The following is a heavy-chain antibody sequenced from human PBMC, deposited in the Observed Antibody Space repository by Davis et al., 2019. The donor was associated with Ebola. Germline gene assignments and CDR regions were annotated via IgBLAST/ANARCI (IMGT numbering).Heavy chain of an antibody. CDR3: ARLSYYYDNSAYSRPYNWFDP. J-gene: IGHJ5*02. CDR1: GFSLSTSGMC. Sequence: SGPTLVKPTQTLTLTCTFSGFSLSTSGMCVSWIRQPPGKGLEWIGYIYYSGSANYNPSLKSRVTMSVDTSKNQFSLKLTSVTAADTAVYYCARLSYYYDNSAYSRPYNWFDPWGQGTLVTVSS. CDR2: IYYSGSA. V-gene: IGHV4-61*08. D-gene: IGHD3-22*01.